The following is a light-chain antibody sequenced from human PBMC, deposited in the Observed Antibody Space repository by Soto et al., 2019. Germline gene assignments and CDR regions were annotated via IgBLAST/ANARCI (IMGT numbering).Light chain of an antibody. Sequence: EIVLTQSPGSLSLSPGERATLSCRASQSVSSSYLAWCQQKPGQAPRLLIYAASSRATGIPDRFSGSGSGTDFTLTISRLEPEDFVVYYCQQYGSSPSTFGGGTKVEIK. CDR3: QQYGSSPST. V-gene: IGKV3-20*01. CDR2: AAS. J-gene: IGKJ4*01. CDR1: QSVSSSY.